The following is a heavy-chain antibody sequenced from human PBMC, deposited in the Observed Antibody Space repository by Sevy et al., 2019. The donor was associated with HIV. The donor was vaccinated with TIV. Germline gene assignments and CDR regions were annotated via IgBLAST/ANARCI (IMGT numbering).Heavy chain of an antibody. CDR1: GYTFTSYG. D-gene: IGHD6-13*01. CDR3: ARDRAAAGNFDY. J-gene: IGHJ4*02. V-gene: IGHV1-18*01. Sequence: ASVKVSCKASGYTFTSYGISWVRQAPGQGLEWMGWISAYNGNTNYAQTLQGRVTMTTDTSTSTAYMELRSLRSDDTAVYYCARDRAAAGNFDYWGQGTLVTVSS. CDR2: ISAYNGNT.